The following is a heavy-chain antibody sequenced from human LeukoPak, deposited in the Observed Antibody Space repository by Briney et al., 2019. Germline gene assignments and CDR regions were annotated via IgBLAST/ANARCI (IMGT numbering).Heavy chain of an antibody. V-gene: IGHV5-51*01. D-gene: IGHD3-22*01. CDR2: IYPGDSDT. CDR1: GYRFTTYW. CDR3: ARHPPPSHFDSSGYYFPFDY. J-gene: IGHJ4*02. Sequence: GESLKISCKVSGYRFTTYWIGWVRQMPGKGLEWMGIIYPGDSDTRYSPSFQGQVTISADKSITTASLQWSTLKASDTAMYYCARHPPPSHFDSSGYYFPFDYWGQGTLVTVSS.